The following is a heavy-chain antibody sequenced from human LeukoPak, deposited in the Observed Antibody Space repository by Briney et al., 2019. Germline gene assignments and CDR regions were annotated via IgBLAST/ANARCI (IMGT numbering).Heavy chain of an antibody. Sequence: SETLSLTCTVSGGSISSSSYYWGWIRQPPGMGLEWIGYIYYSGSTNYNPSLKSRVTISVDTPKNQFSLKLSSVTAADTAVYYCARGSQSRFDPWGQGTLVTVSS. CDR1: GGSISSSSYY. CDR2: IYYSGST. J-gene: IGHJ5*02. CDR3: ARGSQSRFDP. V-gene: IGHV4-61*05. D-gene: IGHD2-15*01.